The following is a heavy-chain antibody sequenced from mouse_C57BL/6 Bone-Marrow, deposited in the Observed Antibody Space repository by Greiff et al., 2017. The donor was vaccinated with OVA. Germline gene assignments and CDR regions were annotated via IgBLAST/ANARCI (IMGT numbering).Heavy chain of an antibody. D-gene: IGHD2-2*01. CDR3: AGSTMVTTVDY. CDR2: INPNNGGT. Sequence: EVQLQQSGPELVKPGASVKISCKASGYTFTDYYMNWVKQSHGKSLEWIGDINPNNGGTSYNQKFKGKATLTVDKSSSTAYMELRSLTSEDSAVYYCAGSTMVTTVDYWGQGTTLTVSS. V-gene: IGHV1-26*01. CDR1: GYTFTDYY. J-gene: IGHJ2*01.